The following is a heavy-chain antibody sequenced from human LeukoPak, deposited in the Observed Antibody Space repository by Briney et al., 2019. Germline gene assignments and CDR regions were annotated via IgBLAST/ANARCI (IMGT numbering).Heavy chain of an antibody. J-gene: IGHJ6*03. V-gene: IGHV5-51*01. D-gene: IGHD2-2*01. Sequence: GESLKISSKGSGYSFTSYWIGWVRQMPGKGQEWMGIIYPGDSDTRYSPSFLNQVTTSAHKSISTAYLQWSILKASDTAMYYCARHNYCSSTSCYPSPYYYYYMDVWGKGTTVTVSS. CDR1: GYSFTSYW. CDR2: IYPGDSDT. CDR3: ARHNYCSSTSCYPSPYYYYYMDV.